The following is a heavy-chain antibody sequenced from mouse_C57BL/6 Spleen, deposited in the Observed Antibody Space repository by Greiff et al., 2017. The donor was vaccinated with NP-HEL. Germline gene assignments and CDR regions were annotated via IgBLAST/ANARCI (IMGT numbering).Heavy chain of an antibody. CDR2: ISSGSSTI. CDR3: AKDDYYVGFAY. D-gene: IGHD1-1*01. J-gene: IGHJ3*01. CDR1: GFTFSDYG. Sequence: EVKLQESGGGLVKPGGSLKLSCAASGFTFSDYGMHWVRQAPEKGLEWVAYISSGSSTIYYADTVKGRFTISRDNAKNTLFLQMTSLRSEDTAMYYCAKDDYYVGFAYWGQGTLVTVSA. V-gene: IGHV5-17*01.